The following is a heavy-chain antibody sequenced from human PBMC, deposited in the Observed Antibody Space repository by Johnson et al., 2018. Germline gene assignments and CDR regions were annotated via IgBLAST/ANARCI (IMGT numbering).Heavy chain of an antibody. CDR3: VASTPSYYMDV. V-gene: IGHV1-3*01. CDR1: GYSFTNSG. CDR2: ISDGNGIT. Sequence: QVQLVQSGAEVKKPGASVKVSCKASGYSFTNSGMHWVRQAPGQRLEWMGWISDGNGITKYSEKFQGRVTITRDPSASTAYMDLCSLRSEDTSVYYCVASTPSYYMDVWGTGTTVTVSS. D-gene: IGHD2-2*01. J-gene: IGHJ6*03.